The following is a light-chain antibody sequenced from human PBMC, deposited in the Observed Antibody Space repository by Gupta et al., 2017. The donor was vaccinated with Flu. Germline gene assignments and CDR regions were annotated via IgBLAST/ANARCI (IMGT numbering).Light chain of an antibody. CDR3: QQVYQSPVT. CDR2: AVS. CDR1: QDISPY. V-gene: IGKV1-9*01. Sequence: PSFVSASVGASVSRTCLVSQDISPYLAWYQQKSGEVPKLLIYAVSTLDTGVPSRFSGSGSGTEFTLTISRLQAEDVGIYYCQQVYQSPVTFGRGTKVDIK. J-gene: IGKJ4*01.